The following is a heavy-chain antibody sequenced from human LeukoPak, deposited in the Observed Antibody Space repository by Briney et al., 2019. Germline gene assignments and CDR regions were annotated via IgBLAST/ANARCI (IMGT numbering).Heavy chain of an antibody. D-gene: IGHD3-10*01. Sequence: PSETLSLTCTVSGGSISSGGYYWSWIRQHPGKGLEWIGYIYYSGSTYYNPSLKSRVTISVDTSKNQFSLKLSSVTAADTAVYYCKVITMVRGVDHGYFDLWGRGTLVTVSS. J-gene: IGHJ2*01. CDR2: IYYSGST. CDR1: GGSISSGGYY. CDR3: KVITMVRGVDHGYFDL. V-gene: IGHV4-31*03.